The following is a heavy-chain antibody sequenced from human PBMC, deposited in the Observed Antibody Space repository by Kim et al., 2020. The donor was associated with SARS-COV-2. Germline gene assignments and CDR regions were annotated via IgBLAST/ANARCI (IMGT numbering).Heavy chain of an antibody. D-gene: IGHD3-10*01. Sequence: SETLSLTCTVSGGSISSGGYYWSWIRQHPGKGLEWIGYIYYSGSTYYNPSLKSRVTISVDTSKNQFSLKLSSVTAADTAVYYCARDRQAGFGERYYYYGMDVWGQGTTVTVSS. CDR3: ARDRQAGFGERYYYYGMDV. J-gene: IGHJ6*02. V-gene: IGHV4-31*03. CDR1: GGSISSGGYY. CDR2: IYYSGST.